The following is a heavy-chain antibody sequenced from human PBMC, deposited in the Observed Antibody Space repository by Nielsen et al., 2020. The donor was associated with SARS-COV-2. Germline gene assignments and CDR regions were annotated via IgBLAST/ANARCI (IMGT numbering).Heavy chain of an antibody. D-gene: IGHD1-26*01. J-gene: IGHJ4*02. CDR1: GGSIRSSSYY. Sequence: SETLSLTCIVSGGSIRSSSYYWGWICQPPGKGLEWIGYIYYSGSTNYNPSLKSRVTISVDTSKNQFSLKLSSVTAADTAVYYCASIVGATMVFGYWGQGTLVTVSS. CDR3: ASIVGATMVFGY. V-gene: IGHV4-61*05. CDR2: IYYSGST.